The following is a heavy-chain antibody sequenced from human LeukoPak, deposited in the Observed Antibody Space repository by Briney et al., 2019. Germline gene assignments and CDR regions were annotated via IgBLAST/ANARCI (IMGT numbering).Heavy chain of an antibody. CDR2: INHSGST. J-gene: IGHJ4*02. CDR1: GFTFSNYA. CDR3: SRGLAGIAAAGTFPYYFDY. D-gene: IGHD6-13*01. V-gene: IGHV4-34*01. Sequence: GSLRLSCAASGFTFSNYAMSWVRQAPGKGLEWIGEINHSGSTNYNPSLKSRVTISVDTSKNQFSLKLSSVTAADTAVYYCSRGLAGIAAAGTFPYYFDYWGQGTLVTVSS.